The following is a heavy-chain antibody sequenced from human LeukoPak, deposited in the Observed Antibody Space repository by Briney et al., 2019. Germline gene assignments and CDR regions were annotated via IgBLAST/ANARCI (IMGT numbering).Heavy chain of an antibody. Sequence: SETLSLTCTVSGGSISSYYWSWIRQPAGKGLEWIGRIYTSGSTNYNPSLKSRVTMSVDTSKNQFSLKLSSVTAADTAVYYCARVAYCSSTSCYGRGGYYFDYWGQGTLVTVSS. D-gene: IGHD2-2*01. CDR2: IYTSGST. J-gene: IGHJ4*02. CDR3: ARVAYCSSTSCYGRGGYYFDY. V-gene: IGHV4-4*07. CDR1: GGSISSYY.